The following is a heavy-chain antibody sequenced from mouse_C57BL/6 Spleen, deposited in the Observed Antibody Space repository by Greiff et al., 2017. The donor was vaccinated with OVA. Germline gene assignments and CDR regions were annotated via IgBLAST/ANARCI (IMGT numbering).Heavy chain of an antibody. V-gene: IGHV3-6*01. CDR2: ISYDGSN. CDR3: ASLNWDGSFDY. D-gene: IGHD4-1*01. Sequence: EVQLVESGPGLVKPSQSLSLTCSVTGYSITSGYYWNWIRQFPGNKLEWMGYISYDGSNNYNPSLKNRISITRDTSKNQFFLKLNSVTTEDTATYYCASLNWDGSFDYWGQGTTLTVSS. J-gene: IGHJ2*01. CDR1: GYSITSGYY.